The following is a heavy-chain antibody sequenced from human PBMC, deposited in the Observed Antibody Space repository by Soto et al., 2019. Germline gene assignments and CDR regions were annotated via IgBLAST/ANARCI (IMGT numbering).Heavy chain of an antibody. V-gene: IGHV3-53*01. CDR3: ARVDISMFIRAVCGYFAL. J-gene: IGHJ2*01. D-gene: IGHD5-18*01. CDR1: GFTVSSNY. CDR2: IYSGGST. Sequence: GGSLRLSCAASGFTVSSNYMSWVRQAPGKGLEWVSVIYSGGSTYYADSVKGRFTISRDNSKNTLYLQMNSLRAEDTAVYYCARVDISMFIRAVCGYFALWGRGTLVTVSS.